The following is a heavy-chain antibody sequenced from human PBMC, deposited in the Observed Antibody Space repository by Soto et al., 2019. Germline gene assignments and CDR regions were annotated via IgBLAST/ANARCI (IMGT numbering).Heavy chain of an antibody. CDR1: GGSISSYY. D-gene: IGHD2-21*01. CDR3: ARFEFADLFFDY. J-gene: IGHJ4*02. Sequence: SETLSLTCTVSGGSISSYYWSWIRQPPGKGLEWIGYIYYSGSTNYNPSLKSRVTISVDTSKNQFSLKLSSVTAADTAVYYCARFEFADLFFDYWGQGTLVTVSS. V-gene: IGHV4-59*01. CDR2: IYYSGST.